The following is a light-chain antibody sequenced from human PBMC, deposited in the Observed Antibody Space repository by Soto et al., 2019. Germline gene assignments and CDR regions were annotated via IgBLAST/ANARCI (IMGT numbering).Light chain of an antibody. Sequence: SYELTQPPSVSVSPGQTASITCSGDKLGDKYACWYQQKPGQSPVVVIYQDTKRPSEIPERFSGSNSGNTATLTISGTPAMDEADYYCQAWDGNSVVFGGGTKLTVL. CDR3: QAWDGNSVV. CDR2: QDT. V-gene: IGLV3-1*01. J-gene: IGLJ2*01. CDR1: KLGDKY.